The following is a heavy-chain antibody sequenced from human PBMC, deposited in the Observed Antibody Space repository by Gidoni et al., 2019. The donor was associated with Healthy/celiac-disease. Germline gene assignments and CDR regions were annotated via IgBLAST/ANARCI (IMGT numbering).Heavy chain of an antibody. Sequence: QLQLQESGPVLVKPSETLSLTCTVSSGSNSSSSYYWGWIRQPPGKGLEWIGSINYSGSTDDNPSLKSRVTISVDTSKNQFSLKLSSVTAADTAVYYCARLIDIAAAFVKNWFDPWGQGTLVTVSS. D-gene: IGHD6-13*01. J-gene: IGHJ5*02. CDR1: SGSNSSSSYY. V-gene: IGHV4-39*01. CDR3: ARLIDIAAAFVKNWFDP. CDR2: INYSGST.